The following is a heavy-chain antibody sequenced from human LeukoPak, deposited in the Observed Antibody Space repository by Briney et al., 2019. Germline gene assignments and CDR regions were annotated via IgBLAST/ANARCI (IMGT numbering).Heavy chain of an antibody. Sequence: EASVKVSCKASGGTISSYATSWVRQAPGQGLEWKGGIIPIFGTANSAQKFQGRVTIAADKSTSTAYMELSSLRSEDTAVYFCSREPPGCSGSCYHDPRHYYYCDMDVWGKGTTVTISS. V-gene: IGHV1-69*06. D-gene: IGHD2-2*01. CDR2: IIPIFGTA. CDR3: SREPPGCSGSCYHDPRHYYYCDMDV. J-gene: IGHJ6*03. CDR1: GGTISSYA.